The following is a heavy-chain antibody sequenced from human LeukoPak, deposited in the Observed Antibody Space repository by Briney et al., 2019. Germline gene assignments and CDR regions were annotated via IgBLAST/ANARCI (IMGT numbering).Heavy chain of an antibody. V-gene: IGHV3-21*01. D-gene: IGHD2-15*01. J-gene: IGHJ4*02. Sequence: GALRLSCAASGFTFSTYSMNWVRQAPGKGLEWVSSISSSSSYIYYADSVKGRFTISRDNARNSVYMQLNSLRTEDTAVYYCARDEGFCSGGRCHISGFDYWGQGALVTVSS. CDR2: ISSSSSYI. CDR3: ARDEGFCSGGRCHISGFDY. CDR1: GFTFSTYS.